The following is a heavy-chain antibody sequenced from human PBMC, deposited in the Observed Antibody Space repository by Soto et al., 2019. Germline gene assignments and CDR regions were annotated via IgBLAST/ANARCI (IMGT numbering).Heavy chain of an antibody. Sequence: QVQLVQSGAEVKKPGASVKVSCKVSGYTLTELSMHWVRQAPGKGLEWMGGFDPEDGETIYAQKFQGRVTMTEDTSTDTAYMELSSLRSDDTAVYYCATGSAHYYYSSGYFSAWGQGTLVTVSS. V-gene: IGHV1-24*01. CDR1: GYTLTELS. CDR2: FDPEDGET. CDR3: ATGSAHYYYSSGYFSA. J-gene: IGHJ5*02. D-gene: IGHD3-22*01.